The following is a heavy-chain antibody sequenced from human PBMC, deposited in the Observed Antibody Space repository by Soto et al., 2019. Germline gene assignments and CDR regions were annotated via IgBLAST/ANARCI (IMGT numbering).Heavy chain of an antibody. CDR1: GGTFSSYA. V-gene: IGHV1-69*13. D-gene: IGHD2-15*01. J-gene: IGHJ4*01. CDR2: SIPIFGTA. Sequence: SVKVSCKASGGTFSSYAISGVRQAPGHGIEWMGGSIPIFGTANYVQKFLGRVTSTADESTTTAYMVLSSLRTEDTTEYYCAKGRVVVIFPFDYWGQGPLVTVSS. CDR3: AKGRVVVIFPFDY.